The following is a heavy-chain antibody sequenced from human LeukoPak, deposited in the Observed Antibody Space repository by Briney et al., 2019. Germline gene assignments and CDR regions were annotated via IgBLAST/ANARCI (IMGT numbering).Heavy chain of an antibody. CDR1: GFTFSNHL. Sequence: GGSLRLSCAASGFTFSNHLMQWVRHAPGKGLVFVSRTNGDGGTTSYADSVKVRFTISGDNDKNILYLQMNSLRAEDTAVYYCARESDASNDLDYWGQGTLVPVSS. V-gene: IGHV3-74*01. CDR2: TNGDGGTT. D-gene: IGHD1-1*01. CDR3: ARESDASNDLDY. J-gene: IGHJ4*02.